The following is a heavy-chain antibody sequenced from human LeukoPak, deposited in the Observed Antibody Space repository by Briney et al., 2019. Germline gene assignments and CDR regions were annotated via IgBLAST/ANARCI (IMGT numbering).Heavy chain of an antibody. CDR1: GFTVSSNY. D-gene: IGHD3-22*01. Sequence: GGSLRLSCAASGFTVSSNYMSWVRQAPGKGLEWVSAISGGGDDTSYADSARGRFTVSRDNSKNTLYLQMNSLRAEDTAVYYCAKDSRESSGHFPYYYYYHYGLDVWGQGTTVTVSS. J-gene: IGHJ6*02. CDR2: ISGGGDDT. V-gene: IGHV3-23*01. CDR3: AKDSRESSGHFPYYYYYHYGLDV.